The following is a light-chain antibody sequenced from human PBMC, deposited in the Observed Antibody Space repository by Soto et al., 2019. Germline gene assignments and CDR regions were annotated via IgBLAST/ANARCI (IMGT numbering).Light chain of an antibody. CDR1: QSVSNNY. V-gene: IGKV3-20*01. CDR2: GAS. J-gene: IGKJ1*01. Sequence: EIVLTQSPDTLSLSPGERDTLSCRASQSVSNNYLAWYQQKPGQAPRLLIYGASSRATGIPDRFSGSGSGTDFTLTISRLEPEDFAVYYCQQYGSSPRTFGQGTKVQIK. CDR3: QQYGSSPRT.